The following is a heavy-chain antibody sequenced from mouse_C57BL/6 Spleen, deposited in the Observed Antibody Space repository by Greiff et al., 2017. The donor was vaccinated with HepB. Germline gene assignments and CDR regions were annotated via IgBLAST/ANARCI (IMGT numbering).Heavy chain of an antibody. Sequence: EVQVVESGPGLVKPSQSLSLTCSVTGYSITSGYYWNWIRQFPGNKLEWMGYISYDGSNNYNPSLKNRISITRDTSTNQFFLKLNSVTTEDTATYYCARDRGTTVVPYWYFDVWGTGTTVTVSS. CDR3: ARDRGTTVVPYWYFDV. V-gene: IGHV3-6*01. J-gene: IGHJ1*03. D-gene: IGHD1-1*01. CDR1: GYSITSGYY. CDR2: ISYDGSN.